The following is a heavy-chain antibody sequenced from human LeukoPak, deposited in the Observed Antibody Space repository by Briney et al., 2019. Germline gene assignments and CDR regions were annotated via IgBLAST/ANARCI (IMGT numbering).Heavy chain of an antibody. CDR2: IKEDGREK. Sequence: GSLRLSCAASGFTFSSFWMSWVRQAPGKGLEWVANIKEDGREKYYVDSVKGRFTVSRDNAKNSPYLQMNSLRAEDTAVYYCARDHYFAEDYWGQGTLVTVSS. CDR3: ARDHYFAEDY. D-gene: IGHD3-9*01. J-gene: IGHJ4*02. CDR1: GFTFSSFW. V-gene: IGHV3-7*03.